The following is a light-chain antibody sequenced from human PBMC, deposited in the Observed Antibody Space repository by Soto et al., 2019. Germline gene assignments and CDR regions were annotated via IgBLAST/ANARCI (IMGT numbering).Light chain of an antibody. CDR2: DAS. J-gene: IGKJ1*01. CDR3: KQYNSYWK. Sequence: DIQMTHSPSTLSASVVYRVTITFRSSQSISSWLAWYQQKPGKAPKLLIYDASSLESGVPSRFSGSGSGTEFTLTISSLQPDDFATYYCKQYNSYWKFGQGTKVDIK. CDR1: QSISSW. V-gene: IGKV1-5*01.